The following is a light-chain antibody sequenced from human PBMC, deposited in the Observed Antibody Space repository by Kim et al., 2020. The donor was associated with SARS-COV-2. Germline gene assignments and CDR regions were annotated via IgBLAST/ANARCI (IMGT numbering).Light chain of an antibody. CDR1: QTISSW. J-gene: IGKJ2*01. Sequence: DIQMTQSPSTLSASVGDRVTITCRASQTISSWLAWYQQKPGKAPKLLIYKASSLEGGVPSRFSGSGSGTEFTLTISSLQPDDFATYYCQQYNGYPYTFGQGTKLEI. V-gene: IGKV1-5*03. CDR3: QQYNGYPYT. CDR2: KAS.